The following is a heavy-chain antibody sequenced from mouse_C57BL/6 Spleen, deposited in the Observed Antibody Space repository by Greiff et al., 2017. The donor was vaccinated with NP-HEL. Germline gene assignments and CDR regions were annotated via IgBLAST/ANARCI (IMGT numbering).Heavy chain of an antibody. J-gene: IGHJ3*01. V-gene: IGHV1-15*01. CDR2: IDPETGGT. CDR1: GYTFTDYE. D-gene: IGHD2-5*01. CDR3: TINSNYED. Sequence: QVQLKESGAELVRPGASVTLSCKASGYTFTDYEMHWVKQTPVHGLEWIGAIDPETGGTAYNQKFKGKAILTADKSSSTAYMELRSLTSEDSAVYYCTINSNYEDWGQGTLVTVSA.